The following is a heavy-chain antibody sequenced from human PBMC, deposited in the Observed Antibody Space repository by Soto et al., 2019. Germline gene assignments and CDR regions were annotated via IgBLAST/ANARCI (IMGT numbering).Heavy chain of an antibody. J-gene: IGHJ4*02. V-gene: IGHV4-30-2*02. D-gene: IGHD6-13*01. CDR1: GGSISSGGYS. CDR3: AKENGYSSSWFEFDY. CDR2: IYHSGST. Sequence: TSETLSLTCAVSGGSISSGGYSWSWIRQPPGKGLEWIGYIYHSGSTYYNPSLKSRVTISVDRSKNQFSLKMSSVTAADTAVYYCAKENGYSSSWFEFDYWGQGTLVTVSS.